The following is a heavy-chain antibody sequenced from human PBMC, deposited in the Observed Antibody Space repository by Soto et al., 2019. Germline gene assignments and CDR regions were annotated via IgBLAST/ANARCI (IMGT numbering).Heavy chain of an antibody. CDR3: AITGAGYYIV. Sequence: PGGSLRLSCAASGFTVSSNYLSGVRQAPGKGLEWVSVIFSADNTHYADSVKGRFTISRDNSKNTVFLQMNSLRAEDTAVYYCAITGAGYYIVWGQGTPVTVSS. D-gene: IGHD3-3*01. CDR1: GFTVSSNY. CDR2: IFSADNT. V-gene: IGHV3-53*01. J-gene: IGHJ4*02.